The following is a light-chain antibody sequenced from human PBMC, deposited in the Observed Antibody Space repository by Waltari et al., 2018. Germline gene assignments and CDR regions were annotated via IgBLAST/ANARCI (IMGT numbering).Light chain of an antibody. CDR1: RSDFGSYNL. J-gene: IGLJ1*01. CDR2: EGS. Sequence: QSDLTQPASVSGSPGQSNTISCTGTRSDFGSYNLFSWYQQHPGKAPKLMIYEGSKRPSGFSNRFSGSKSGNTASLTISGLQAEDEADYYCCSYAGSSSYVFGTGTKVTVL. CDR3: CSYAGSSSYV. V-gene: IGLV2-23*01.